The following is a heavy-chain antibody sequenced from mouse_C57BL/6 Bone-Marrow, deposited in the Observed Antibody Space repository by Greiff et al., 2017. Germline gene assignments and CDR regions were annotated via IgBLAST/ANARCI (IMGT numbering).Heavy chain of an antibody. CDR3: AREGITTVVAPLDFDV. V-gene: IGHV1-50*01. CDR2: IDPSDSYT. J-gene: IGHJ1*03. Sequence: VKLVESGAELVKPGASVKLSCKASGYTFTSSWMQWVKQRPGQGLEWIGEIDPSDSYTNYNQKFKGKATLTVDTTSSTAYMQLSSLTSEDSAVYCCAREGITTVVAPLDFDVWGTGTTVTVSS. D-gene: IGHD1-1*01. CDR1: GYTFTSSW.